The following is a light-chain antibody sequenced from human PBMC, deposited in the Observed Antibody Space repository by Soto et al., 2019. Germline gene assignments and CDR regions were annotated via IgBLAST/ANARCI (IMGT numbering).Light chain of an antibody. J-gene: IGLJ1*01. CDR2: GNS. CDR1: SSNIGAGYD. V-gene: IGLV1-40*01. CDR3: QSYDSSLSGYV. Sequence: QSVLTQPPSVSGAPGQRVTISCTGSSSNIGAGYDVHWYRQLPGTAPKLLIYGNSNRPSGVPDRFSGSKSGTSASLAITGLQADDEADDYCQSYDSSLSGYVFGTGTKVTVL.